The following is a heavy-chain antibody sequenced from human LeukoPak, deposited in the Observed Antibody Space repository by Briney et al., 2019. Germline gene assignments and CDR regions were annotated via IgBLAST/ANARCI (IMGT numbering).Heavy chain of an antibody. D-gene: IGHD6-13*01. CDR3: ARAPSTVRSWFYFDY. V-gene: IGHV3-66*01. J-gene: IGHJ4*02. CDR1: GFTFSNAW. Sequence: GGSLRLSCAASGFTFSNAWMSWVRQAPGKGLEWVSAAYSGGYTNYADSVKGRFTISRDNSKNTLYLQMSSLRAEDTAVYYCARAPSTVRSWFYFDYWGQGTLVTVSS. CDR2: AYSGGYT.